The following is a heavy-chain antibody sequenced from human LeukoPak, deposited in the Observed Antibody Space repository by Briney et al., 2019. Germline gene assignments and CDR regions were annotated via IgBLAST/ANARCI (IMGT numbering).Heavy chain of an antibody. CDR1: GGSISSYY. Sequence: SETLSLTCTVSGGSISSYYWSWIRQPAGKGLEWIGRIYTSGSTNYNPSLKSRVTMSVDTSKNQFSLKLSSVTAADTAVYYCASRGSITIFGVVNGWFDPWGQGTLVTVSS. V-gene: IGHV4-4*07. CDR2: IYTSGST. J-gene: IGHJ5*02. CDR3: ASRGSITIFGVVNGWFDP. D-gene: IGHD3-3*01.